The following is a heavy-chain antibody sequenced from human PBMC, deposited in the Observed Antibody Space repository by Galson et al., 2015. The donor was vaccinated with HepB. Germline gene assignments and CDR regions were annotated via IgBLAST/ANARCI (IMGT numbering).Heavy chain of an antibody. Sequence: SLRLSCAASGFTFDNYAMAWIRQAPGKGLEWISYISHNTLYTNYADSVKGRFTISRDKVKNSMYLQMNSLRAEDTAVYYCVRVADSDYGDHTHFDYWGQGTLVTVSS. J-gene: IGHJ4*02. V-gene: IGHV3-11*06. CDR3: VRVADSDYGDHTHFDY. D-gene: IGHD4-17*01. CDR1: GFTFDNYA. CDR2: ISHNTLYT.